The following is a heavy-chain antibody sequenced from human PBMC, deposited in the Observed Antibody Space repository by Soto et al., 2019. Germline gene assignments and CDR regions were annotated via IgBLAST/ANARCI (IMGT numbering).Heavy chain of an antibody. CDR3: AHRVLRTVFGLVTTTAIYFDF. J-gene: IGHJ4*02. Sequence: QITLNESGPTVVRPTETLTLTCRFSGFSLTTSGVGVGWIRQSPGKAPEWLALIYWDDAKRYSASLTRRLTLTQDTSKNQVVLTVSDLDPTDTATYYCAHRVLRTVFGLVTTTAIYFDFWGQGTPVAVSS. CDR1: GFSLTTSGVG. D-gene: IGHD3-3*01. CDR2: IYWDDAK. V-gene: IGHV2-5*02.